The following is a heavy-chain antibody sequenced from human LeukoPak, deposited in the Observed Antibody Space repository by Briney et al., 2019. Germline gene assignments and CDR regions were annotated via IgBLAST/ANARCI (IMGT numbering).Heavy chain of an antibody. CDR3: ARTEEWSEWNWFDP. Sequence: SETLSLTCTVSGGSISSYYRSWIRQPPGKGLEWIGYIYYSGSTNYNPSLKSRVTISVDTSKNQFSLKLSSVTAADTAVYYCARTEEWSEWNWFDPWGQGTPVTVSS. D-gene: IGHD3-3*01. V-gene: IGHV4-59*01. CDR2: IYYSGST. J-gene: IGHJ5*02. CDR1: GGSISSYY.